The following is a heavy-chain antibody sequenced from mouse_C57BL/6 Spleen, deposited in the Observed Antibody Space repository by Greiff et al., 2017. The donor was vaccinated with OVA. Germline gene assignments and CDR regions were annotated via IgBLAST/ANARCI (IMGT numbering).Heavy chain of an antibody. D-gene: IGHD2-4*01. J-gene: IGHJ3*01. CDR3: ASDCDGGIVGFAY. CDR2: IDPEDGDT. CDR1: GFNIKDYY. Sequence: VQLQQSGAELVKPGASVKLSCTASGFNIKDYYMHWVKQRTEQGLEWIGRIDPEDGDTKYTPKFQGKATITADTSSNTAYLPLSSLTSEDTADCYWASDCDGGIVGFAYWGQGTLVTVSA. V-gene: IGHV14-2*01.